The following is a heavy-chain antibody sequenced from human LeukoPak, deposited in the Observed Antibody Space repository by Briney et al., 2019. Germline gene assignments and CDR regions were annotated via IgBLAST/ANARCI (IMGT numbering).Heavy chain of an antibody. D-gene: IGHD4-17*01. CDR3: AGGDPPLGMDV. J-gene: IGHJ6*02. CDR1: GGSISSGDYY. V-gene: IGHV4-30-4*01. Sequence: PSETLSLTCTVSGGSISSGDYYWSWIRQPPGKGLEWIGYIYYSGSTYYNPSLKSRVTISVDTSKNQFSLKLSSVTAADTAVYYCAGGDPPLGMDVWGQGTTVTVSS. CDR2: IYYSGST.